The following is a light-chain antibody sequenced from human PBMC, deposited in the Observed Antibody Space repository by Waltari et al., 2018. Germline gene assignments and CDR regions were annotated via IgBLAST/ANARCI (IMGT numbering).Light chain of an antibody. CDR1: QSVRNY. V-gene: IGKV1-39*01. CDR2: AAS. J-gene: IGKJ2*01. Sequence: DIQMTQSPPSLSASVGDTVTMTCRASQSVRNYLTWFQKKPWEAPKLLIHAASSLVFCVPSRFRGSGSGTDFTLTIAGLQREDVGTYYCQQTYTVPRSFGQGTKVE. CDR3: QQTYTVPRS.